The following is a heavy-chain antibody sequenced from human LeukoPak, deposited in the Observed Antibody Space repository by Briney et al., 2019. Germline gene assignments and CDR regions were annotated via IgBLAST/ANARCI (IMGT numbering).Heavy chain of an antibody. V-gene: IGHV3-21*01. CDR2: ISSSGSLI. CDR1: EFTFSDFG. Sequence: KPGGSLRLSCEASEFTFSDFGMNWLRQAPGRGLEWISRISSSGSLINYADSVKGRFTISRDNAKNSMYLQMNSLRVDDTAVYYCMRGQGYCSDIRCSPGYYMDVWGKGTTVTVSS. CDR3: MRGQGYCSDIRCSPGYYMDV. D-gene: IGHD2-2*01. J-gene: IGHJ6*03.